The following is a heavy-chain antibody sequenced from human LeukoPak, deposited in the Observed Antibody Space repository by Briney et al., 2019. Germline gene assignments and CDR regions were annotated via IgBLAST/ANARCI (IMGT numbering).Heavy chain of an antibody. Sequence: SETLSLTCTVSGGSISSDSYYWAWIRQPPGKGLEWIASIYYSGSTYYNPSLKSRVTISVDTSKNQFSLKLSSVTATDTAVYYCARVSSTPWEVDYWGQGTLVTVSS. J-gene: IGHJ4*02. CDR2: IYYSGST. CDR3: ARVSSTPWEVDY. D-gene: IGHD6-13*01. CDR1: GGSISSDSYY. V-gene: IGHV4-39*07.